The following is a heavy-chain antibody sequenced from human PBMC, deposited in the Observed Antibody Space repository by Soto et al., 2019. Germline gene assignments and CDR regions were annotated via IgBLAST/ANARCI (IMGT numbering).Heavy chain of an antibody. CDR1: GYTFTSYY. V-gene: IGHV1-46*01. CDR3: ANTYYDSPNDAFDI. Sequence: QVQLVQSGAEVKKPGASVKVSCKASGYTFTSYYMHWVRQAPGQGLEWMGIINTSGGSTSYAQKFHGRVTKTRDTSKSTVYMELSSLRSEDTAVYYCANTYYDSPNDAFDIWGQGTMVTVSS. D-gene: IGHD3-3*01. CDR2: INTSGGST. J-gene: IGHJ3*02.